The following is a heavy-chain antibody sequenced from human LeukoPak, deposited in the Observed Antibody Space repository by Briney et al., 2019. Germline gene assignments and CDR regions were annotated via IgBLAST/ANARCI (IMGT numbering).Heavy chain of an antibody. V-gene: IGHV4-34*01. Sequence: SETLSLTCAVYGGSFSGYYWSWIRQPPGKGLEWIGEINHSGSTNYNPSLKSRVTISVDTSKNQFSLKLSSVTAADTAVYYCASYYYHYWGQGTLVTVSS. J-gene: IGHJ4*02. CDR3: ASYYYHY. CDR1: GGSFSGYY. CDR2: INHSGST. D-gene: IGHD3-22*01.